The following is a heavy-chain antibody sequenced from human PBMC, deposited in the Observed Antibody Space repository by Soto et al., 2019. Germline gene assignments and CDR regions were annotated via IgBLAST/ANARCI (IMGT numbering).Heavy chain of an antibody. CDR1: GGTFSSYA. CDR2: IIPIYGTA. D-gene: IGHD2-15*01. J-gene: IGHJ5*02. CDR3: ARXLGSCSAGSCRHNWFDP. Sequence: SVKVSCKASGGTFSSYAISWVRRAPGQGLEWMGGIIPIYGTANYAQKFQDRVTITADESTSTAYMELSSLTSEDTAVYYCARXLGSCSAGSCRHNWFDPWGPGTLVTVSS. V-gene: IGHV1-69*13.